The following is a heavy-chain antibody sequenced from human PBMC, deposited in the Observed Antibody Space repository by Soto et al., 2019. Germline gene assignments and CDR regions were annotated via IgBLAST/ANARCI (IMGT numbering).Heavy chain of an antibody. J-gene: IGHJ4*02. D-gene: IGHD1-26*01. CDR3: ASGGAGSGPFTWELPDH. Sequence: QLQLVQSGAEVKKTGSSVTVSCKALGNTFTYRYLHWVRQAPGQALEWMGWITPFSGDVHYAQKFQERVTITGDRSINTDYMQMSSLRSEDTAMYFCASGGAGSGPFTWELPDHWGQGTLVTVSS. CDR2: ITPFSGDV. V-gene: IGHV1-45*02. CDR1: GNTFTYRY.